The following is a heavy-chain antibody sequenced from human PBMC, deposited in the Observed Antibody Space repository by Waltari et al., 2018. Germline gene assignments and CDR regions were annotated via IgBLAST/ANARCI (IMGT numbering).Heavy chain of an antibody. D-gene: IGHD5-12*01. J-gene: IGHJ3*01. V-gene: IGHV4-39*01. Sequence: QLQLQESGPRLVRPSETLSLICRVSGVSITSNRHYWAWIRQSPGQGLEWIGTVSYSGPTDISPSPKSRVSVSRDTSKNQVSLILGSVTAADMAVYYCATYIGASVGTAAFDVWGQGTMVTVSS. CDR2: VSYSGPT. CDR3: ATYIGASVGTAAFDV. CDR1: GVSITSNRHY.